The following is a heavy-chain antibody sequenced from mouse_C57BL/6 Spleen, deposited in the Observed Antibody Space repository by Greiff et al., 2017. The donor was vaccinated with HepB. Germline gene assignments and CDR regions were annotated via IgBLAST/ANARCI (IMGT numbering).Heavy chain of an antibody. J-gene: IGHJ2*01. D-gene: IGHD4-1*01. CDR2: IDPETGGT. V-gene: IGHV1-15*01. CDR3: TREDWFDY. CDR1: GYTFTDYE. Sequence: VKLQESGAELVRPGASVTLSCKASGYTFTDYEMHWVKQTPVHGLEWIGAIDPETGGTAYNQKFKGKAILTADKSSSTAYMELRSLTSEDSAVYYCTREDWFDYWGQGTTLTVSS.